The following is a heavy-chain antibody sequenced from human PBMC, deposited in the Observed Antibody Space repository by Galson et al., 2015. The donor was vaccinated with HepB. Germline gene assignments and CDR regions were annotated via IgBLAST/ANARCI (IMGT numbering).Heavy chain of an antibody. CDR3: ASSSGGWYYFDY. CDR2: IYYSGRT. CDR1: SGSISGYY. Sequence: ATLSLTCTVSSGSISGYYWRWIRQPPGKGLEWIGYIYYSGRTHYNPSLKSRVTISLDTSKKQFSLNLSSVTAADAAVYYCASSSGGWYYFDYWGQGTLVTVSS. D-gene: IGHD2-15*01. V-gene: IGHV4-59*01. J-gene: IGHJ4*02.